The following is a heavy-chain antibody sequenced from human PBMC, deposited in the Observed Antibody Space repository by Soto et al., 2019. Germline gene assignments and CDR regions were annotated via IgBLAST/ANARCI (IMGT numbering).Heavy chain of an antibody. D-gene: IGHD2-2*01. J-gene: IGHJ6*02. CDR1: GFGFSSYS. CDR3: SSNPLYSHTMPGDTLPNRFYGMDV. Sequence: EVQLVESGGGLVKPGGSLRLSCAASGFGFSSYSMNWVRQAPGKGLEWVSSISKSGTVTYYADSVMGRITISRDNAKNSLFLPMSILRSEDTAVYFCSSNPLYSHTMPGDTLPNRFYGMDVWGQGTTVTVSS. V-gene: IGHV3-21*01. CDR2: ISKSGTVT.